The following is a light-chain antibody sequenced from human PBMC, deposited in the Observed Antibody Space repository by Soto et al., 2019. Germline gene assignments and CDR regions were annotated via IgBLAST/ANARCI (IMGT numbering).Light chain of an antibody. V-gene: IGLV2-14*01. J-gene: IGLJ1*01. Sequence: QSALTQPASVSGSLGQSITISCTGTSSDVGGYNFVSWYQQHPDKAPKLMIYDVNNRPSGVSNRFSGSKSANTASLTISGLQADDEADYYCSSYTSRNTLYVFGTGTKLTVL. CDR2: DVN. CDR1: SSDVGGYNF. CDR3: SSYTSRNTLYV.